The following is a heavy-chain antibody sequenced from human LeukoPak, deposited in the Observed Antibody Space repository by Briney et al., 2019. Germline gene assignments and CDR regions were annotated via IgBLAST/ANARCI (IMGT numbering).Heavy chain of an antibody. J-gene: IGHJ5*02. D-gene: IGHD3-16*01. CDR3: ARVSRLGYWFDP. CDR1: GYTFTGYY. CDR2: ISAYNGNT. Sequence: ASVKVSCKASGYTFTGYYMHWVRQAPGQGLEWMGLISAYNGNTNYAQKLQGRVTMTTDTSTSTAYMELRILRSDDTAVYYCARVSRLGYWFDPWGQGTLVTVSS. V-gene: IGHV1-18*04.